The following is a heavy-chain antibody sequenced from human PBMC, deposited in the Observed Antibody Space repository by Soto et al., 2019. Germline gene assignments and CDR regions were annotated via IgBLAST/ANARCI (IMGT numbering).Heavy chain of an antibody. CDR3: ARESEDLTSNFDY. J-gene: IGHJ4*02. CDR1: GFTFTRYS. V-gene: IGHV3-21*06. Sequence: GSLRLSCAASGFTFTRYSMDWVRQAPGKGLEWVSSISSTTNYIYYGDSMKGRFTISRDNAKNSLYLEMNSLRAEDTAVYYCARESEDLTSNFDYWGQGTLVTVSS. CDR2: ISSTTNYI.